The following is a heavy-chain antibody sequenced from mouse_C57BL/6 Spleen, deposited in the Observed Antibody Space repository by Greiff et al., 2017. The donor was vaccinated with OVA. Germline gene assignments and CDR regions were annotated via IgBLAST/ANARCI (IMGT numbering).Heavy chain of an antibody. J-gene: IGHJ3*01. D-gene: IGHD2-3*01. CDR2: IYPGDGDT. V-gene: IGHV1-80*01. CDR3: ARGRGYDGYPAWFAY. Sequence: QVQLKQSGAELVKPGASVKISCKASGYAFSSYWMNWVKQRPGKGLEWIGQIYPGDGDTNYNGKFKGKATLTADKSSSTAYMQLSSLTSEDSAVYFCARGRGYDGYPAWFAYWGQGTLVTVSA. CDR1: GYAFSSYW.